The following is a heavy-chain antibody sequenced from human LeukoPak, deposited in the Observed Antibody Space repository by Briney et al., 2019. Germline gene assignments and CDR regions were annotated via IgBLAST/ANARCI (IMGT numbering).Heavy chain of an antibody. J-gene: IGHJ4*02. CDR3: ARAVVFYYDGSGYSTRFDY. V-gene: IGHV4-59*08. Sequence: SETLSLTCTVSGGSISTYYWSWIRQPPGKGLEWIGYIYYTGSTNYNPSLKSRVTISVDTSKNQFSLKLSPVTAADTAVYYCARAVVFYYDGSGYSTRFDYWGQGTLVTVSS. CDR1: GGSISTYY. CDR2: IYYTGST. D-gene: IGHD3-22*01.